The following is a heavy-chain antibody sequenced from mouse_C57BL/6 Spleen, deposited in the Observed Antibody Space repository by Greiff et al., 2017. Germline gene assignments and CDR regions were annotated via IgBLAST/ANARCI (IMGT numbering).Heavy chain of an antibody. V-gene: IGHV1-52*01. D-gene: IGHD3-2*02. J-gene: IGHJ2*01. CDR2: IDPSDSDT. CDR1: GYTFTSYW. CDR3: ARGAAQAALGD. Sequence: QVQLQQPGAELVRPGSSVKLSCKASGYTFTSYWMHWVKQRPIQGLEWICNIDPSDSDTHYNQKFKDKATLTVDKSSSTAYLQLSSLTSEDSAVYYCARGAAQAALGDWGQGTTLTVAT.